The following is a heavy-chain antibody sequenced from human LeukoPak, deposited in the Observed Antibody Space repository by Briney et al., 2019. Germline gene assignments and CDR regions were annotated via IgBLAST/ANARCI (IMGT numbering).Heavy chain of an antibody. CDR3: ARDMVRGVFYYYYYYMDV. D-gene: IGHD3-10*01. CDR2: INPSGGST. J-gene: IGHJ6*03. V-gene: IGHV1-46*01. CDR1: GYTFTSYY. Sequence: ASVKVSCKASGYTFTSYYMHWVRQAPGQGLEWMGIINPSGGSTSYAQKFQGRVTMTRDTSTSTVYMELSSLRSEDTAVYYCARDMVRGVFYYYYYYMDVWGKGTTVTIS.